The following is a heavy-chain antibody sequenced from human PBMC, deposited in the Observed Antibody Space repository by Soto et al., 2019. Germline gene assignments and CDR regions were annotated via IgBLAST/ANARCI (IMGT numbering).Heavy chain of an antibody. CDR3: ARALGYSSSWYSSYYYYYYYMDV. D-gene: IGHD6-13*01. CDR1: GFTFSSYS. V-gene: IGHV3-21*01. CDR2: ISSSSSYI. Sequence: EVQLVESGGGLVKPGGSLRLSCAASGFTFSSYSMNWVRQAPGKGLEWVSSISSSSSYIYYADSVKGRFTISRDNAKNSLYLQMNSLRAEDTAVYYCARALGYSSSWYSSYYYYYYYMDVWGKGTTVTVSS. J-gene: IGHJ6*03.